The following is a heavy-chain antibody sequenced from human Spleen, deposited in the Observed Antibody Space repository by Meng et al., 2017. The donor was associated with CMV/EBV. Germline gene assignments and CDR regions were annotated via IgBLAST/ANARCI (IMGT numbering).Heavy chain of an antibody. CDR2: IIPIFGTA. V-gene: IGHV1-69*13. CDR1: GGTFSSYA. CDR3: ARARDKMATINPFDY. D-gene: IGHD5-24*01. J-gene: IGHJ4*02. Sequence: VKVSCKASGGTFSSYAISWVRQAPGQGLEWMGGIIPIFGTANYAQKFQGRVTITTDESTSTAYMELSSLRSEDTAVYYCARARDKMATINPFDYWGQGTLVTVSS.